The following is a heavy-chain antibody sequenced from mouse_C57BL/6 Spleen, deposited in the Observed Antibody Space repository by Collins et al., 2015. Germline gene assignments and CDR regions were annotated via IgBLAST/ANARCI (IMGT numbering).Heavy chain of an antibody. CDR3: SRGPY. CDR1: GYAFSNYW. Sequence: GYAFSNYWMNWVKQRPGKGLEWIGQIFPGDGDTNYNGKFEGKATLTADKSSNTANMQLSSLTSEDSAVYLCSRGPYWGQGTLVTVSA. V-gene: IGHV1-80*01. J-gene: IGHJ3*01. CDR2: IFPGDGDT.